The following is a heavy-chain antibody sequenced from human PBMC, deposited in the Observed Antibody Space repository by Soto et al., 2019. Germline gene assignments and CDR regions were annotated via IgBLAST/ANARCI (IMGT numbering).Heavy chain of an antibody. V-gene: IGHV3-21*01. CDR3: ARDRGYDAHDYYYNAMDV. Sequence: GTLSLSSVASGFTFRSYTMNCVLQAPGKGLEWVSAIRGFSPYTFYADSVKGRFTISRDNAKNSLYLQMNSLRAEDTAVYYCARDRGYDAHDYYYNAMDVWGQGTMVTVSS. CDR1: GFTFRSYT. CDR2: IRGFSPYT. J-gene: IGHJ6*02. D-gene: IGHD2-15*01.